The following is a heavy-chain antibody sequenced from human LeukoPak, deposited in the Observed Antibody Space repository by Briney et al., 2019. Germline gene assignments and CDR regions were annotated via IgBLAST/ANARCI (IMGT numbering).Heavy chain of an antibody. CDR2: ISYDGSNK. CDR3: ARVRYYDILLRPTLYFQH. CDR1: GFTFSSYG. Sequence: PGGSLRLSCAASGFTFSSYGMHWVRQAPGKGLEWVAVISYDGSNKYYADSVKGRFTISRDNSKNTLYLQMNSLRAEDTAVYYCARVRYYDILLRPTLYFQHWGQGTLVTVSS. J-gene: IGHJ1*01. D-gene: IGHD3-9*01. V-gene: IGHV3-30*03.